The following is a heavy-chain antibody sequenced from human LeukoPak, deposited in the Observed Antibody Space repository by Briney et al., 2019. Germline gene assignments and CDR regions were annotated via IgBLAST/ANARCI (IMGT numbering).Heavy chain of an antibody. CDR2: ISAYNGNT. CDR3: ARDVAVAGFGIAVAGTGY. D-gene: IGHD6-19*01. Sequence: ASVKVSCKASGYTFTSYGISWVRQAPGQGLEWMGWISAYNGNTNYAQKLQGRVTMTTDTSTSTAYMELRSLRSDDTAVYYCARDVAVAGFGIAVAGTGYWGQGTLVTVSS. CDR1: GYTFTSYG. V-gene: IGHV1-18*01. J-gene: IGHJ4*02.